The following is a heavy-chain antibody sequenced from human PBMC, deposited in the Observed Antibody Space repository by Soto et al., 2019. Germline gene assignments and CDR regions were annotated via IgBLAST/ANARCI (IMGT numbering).Heavy chain of an antibody. CDR3: AREGYYDSYYYGMDV. V-gene: IGHV4-30-4*01. J-gene: IGHJ6*02. Sequence: SETLSLTCTVSGGSISSGDYYWSWIRQPPGKGLEWIGYIYYSGSTYYNPPLKSRVTISVDTSKNQFSLKLNSVTAADTAVYYCAREGYYDSYYYGMDVWGQGTTVTVSS. CDR2: IYYSGST. D-gene: IGHD3-22*01. CDR1: GGSISSGDYY.